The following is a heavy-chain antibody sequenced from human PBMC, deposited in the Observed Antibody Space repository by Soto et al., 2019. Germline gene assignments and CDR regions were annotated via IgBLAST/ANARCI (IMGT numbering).Heavy chain of an antibody. CDR2: INPNSGGT. Sequence: ASVKVSCKASGYTFTGCYMHWVRQAPGQGLEWMGWINPNSGGTNYAQKFQGRVTMTRDTSISTAYMELSRLRSDDTAVYYCAREIAVVVTATKYNWFDPWGQGTLVTVSS. J-gene: IGHJ5*02. CDR3: AREIAVVVTATKYNWFDP. V-gene: IGHV1-2*02. D-gene: IGHD2-21*02. CDR1: GYTFTGCY.